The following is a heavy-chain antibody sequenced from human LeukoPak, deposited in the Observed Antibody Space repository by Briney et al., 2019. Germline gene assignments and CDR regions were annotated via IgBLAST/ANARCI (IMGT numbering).Heavy chain of an antibody. CDR3: AKIHDDSGYYYEYFQF. D-gene: IGHD3-22*01. CDR1: GGTFRNSG. V-gene: IGHV1-69*04. CDR2: IIPILDIT. J-gene: IGHJ1*01. Sequence: ASVKVSCKASGGTFRNSGISWVRQAPGQGLEYVGRIIPILDITEYGKTSLGRVTITADTATDTFYMELSGLRSEDTAVYYCAKIHDDSGYYYEYFQFWGQGTLITVSS.